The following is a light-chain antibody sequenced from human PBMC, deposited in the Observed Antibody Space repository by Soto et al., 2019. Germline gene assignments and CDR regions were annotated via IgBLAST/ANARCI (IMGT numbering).Light chain of an antibody. Sequence: AIEMTQSPSSLSAAVGDRVTITCRASQGIGNELGWYQQQPGKAPKLLIYGASRLQSGVPSRFSGSGSGTNFTLAISSLQPEDFASYFCLQDYNYPRTFGQGTRVGIK. V-gene: IGKV1-6*01. CDR1: QGIGNE. CDR3: LQDYNYPRT. J-gene: IGKJ1*01. CDR2: GAS.